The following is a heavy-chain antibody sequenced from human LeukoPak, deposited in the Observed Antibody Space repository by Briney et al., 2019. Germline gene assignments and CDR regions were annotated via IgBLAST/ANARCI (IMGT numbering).Heavy chain of an antibody. CDR2: ISSSSSTI. CDR3: ARSYARDYSNLYYYYYYMDV. J-gene: IGHJ6*03. D-gene: IGHD4-11*01. CDR1: GFTFSSYA. Sequence: PGGSLRLSCAASGFTFSSYAMSWVRQAPGKGLEWVSYISSSSSTIYYADSVKGRFTISRDNAKNSLYLQMNSLRAEDTAVYYCARSYARDYSNLYYYYYYMDVWGKGTTVTVSS. V-gene: IGHV3-48*04.